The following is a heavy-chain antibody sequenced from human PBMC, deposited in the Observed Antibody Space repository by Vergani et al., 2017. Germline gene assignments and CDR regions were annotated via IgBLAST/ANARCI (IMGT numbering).Heavy chain of an antibody. D-gene: IGHD3-16*01. CDR3: TRDLLDDSYAYFDY. Sequence: EVHLVESGGGLVQPGRSLRLSCSGSGFTLGDYAMTWVRQAPGKGLEWVAFIWSKPYGGTTEYAASLKGRFTISRDDSKSIAYLQMSSLKADDTAVYYCTRDLLDDSYAYFDYWGQGTLVTVSP. J-gene: IGHJ4*02. CDR1: GFTLGDYA. CDR2: IWSKPYGGTT. V-gene: IGHV3-49*04.